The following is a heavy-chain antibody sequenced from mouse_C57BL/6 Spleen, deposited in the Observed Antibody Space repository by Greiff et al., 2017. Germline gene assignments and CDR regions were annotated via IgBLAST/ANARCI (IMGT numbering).Heavy chain of an antibody. CDR1: GFTFSDYG. D-gene: IGHD1-1*01. CDR2: ISSGSSTI. CDR3: ERYGSSDYAMDY. V-gene: IGHV5-17*01. J-gene: IGHJ4*01. Sequence: EVHLVESGGGLVKPGGSLKLSCAASGFTFSDYGMHWVRQAPEKGLEWVAYISSGSSTIYYADTVKGRFTISRDNAKNTLFLQMNSLRSEDTAMYYCERYGSSDYAMDYWGQGTSVTVSS.